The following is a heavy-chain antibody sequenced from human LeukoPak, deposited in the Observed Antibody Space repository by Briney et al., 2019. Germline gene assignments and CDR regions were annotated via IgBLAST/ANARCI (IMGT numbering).Heavy chain of an antibody. CDR3: ARSTYYYDSSPDY. Sequence: PSETLSLTCTVSGGSISSGSYYWGWIRQPPGKGLEWIGSIYYSGSTYYNPSLKSRVTISVDTSKNQFSLKLSSVTAADTAVYYCARSTYYYDSSPDYWGQGTLVTVSS. CDR2: IYYSGST. V-gene: IGHV4-39*07. J-gene: IGHJ4*02. D-gene: IGHD3-22*01. CDR1: GGSISSGSYY.